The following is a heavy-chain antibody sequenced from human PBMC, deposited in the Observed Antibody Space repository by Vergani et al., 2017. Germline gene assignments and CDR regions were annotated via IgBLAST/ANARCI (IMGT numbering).Heavy chain of an antibody. CDR2: IKEDGSET. V-gene: IGHV3-7*01. CDR3: ARLSLTASRRGAPVVGY. J-gene: IGHJ4*01. CDR1: GVTFSNYW. D-gene: IGHD2-21*01. Sequence: EVQLMESGGGLVQPGGSLRLSCAASGVTFSNYWMSWVRQAPGKGLEWVANIKEDGSETFYVDSVMGRFTISRDNAKNSLYLQMNSLRAEDTAVYFCARLSLTASRRGAPVVGYWGQGTLGTVSS.